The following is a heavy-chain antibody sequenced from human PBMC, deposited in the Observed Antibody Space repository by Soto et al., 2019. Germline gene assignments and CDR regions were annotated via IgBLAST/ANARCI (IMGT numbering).Heavy chain of an antibody. V-gene: IGHV1-3*01. J-gene: IGHJ4*02. CDR2: INAGDGNT. CDR1: GYTFTSYA. CDR3: ARGLNGYSHYFDY. D-gene: IGHD5-18*01. Sequence: QVQLVQSGAEVKKPGASVKVSCKASGYTFTSYAMHWVRQAPGQRLEWMGWINAGDGNTKYSQKFQGRVTITRDTSASTAYMELSSLRSEDTAVYYCARGLNGYSHYFDYWGQGTLVTVSS.